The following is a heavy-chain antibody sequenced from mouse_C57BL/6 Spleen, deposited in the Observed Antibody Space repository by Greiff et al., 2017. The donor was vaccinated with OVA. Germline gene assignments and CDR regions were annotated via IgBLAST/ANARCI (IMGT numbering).Heavy chain of an antibody. Sequence: VKLVESGPGLVQPSQSLSITCTVSGFSLTSYGVHWVRQSPGKGLEWLGVIWSGGSTDYNAASISRLSISKDNSKSQVFFKMNSLQADDTAIYYCARSNYYGSSPGFAYWGQGTLVTVSA. V-gene: IGHV2-2*01. CDR2: IWSGGST. CDR3: ARSNYYGSSPGFAY. D-gene: IGHD1-1*01. J-gene: IGHJ3*01. CDR1: GFSLTSYG.